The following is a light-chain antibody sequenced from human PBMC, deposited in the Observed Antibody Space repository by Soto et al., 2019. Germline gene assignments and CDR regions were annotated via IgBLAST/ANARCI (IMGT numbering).Light chain of an antibody. CDR1: QSVSSD. Sequence: ETVMTQSPATLSVSPGERATLSCWASQSVSSDLAWYQQKPGQAPRLLIYDTSTRATGIPARFSGSGSGTEFTLTISSLQSEDFAVYYCQQDYSSLTFGGGTKVDIK. CDR2: DTS. V-gene: IGKV3D-15*01. CDR3: QQDYSSLT. J-gene: IGKJ4*02.